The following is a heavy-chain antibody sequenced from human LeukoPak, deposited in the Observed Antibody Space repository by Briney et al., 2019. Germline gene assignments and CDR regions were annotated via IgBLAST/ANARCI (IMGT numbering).Heavy chain of an antibody. Sequence: PGGSLRLSCAASGFAFSTYAMTWVRQAPGKGLEWVSVIYSGGSTYYADSVKGRFTISRDNAKNSLYLQMDSLRAEDTAVYYCARAVNSGYYRFYMDYWGQGTLVTVSS. CDR1: GFAFSTYA. CDR2: IYSGGST. CDR3: ARAVNSGYYRFYMDY. J-gene: IGHJ4*02. V-gene: IGHV3-23*03. D-gene: IGHD3-3*01.